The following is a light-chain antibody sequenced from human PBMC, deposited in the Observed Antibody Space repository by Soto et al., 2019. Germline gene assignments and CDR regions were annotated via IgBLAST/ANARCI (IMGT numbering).Light chain of an antibody. Sequence: QSVLTQSPSASASLGASVKLTCTLSRGHSSYAIAWHQQRPEKGPRYLMKLNCDGSHSKGDGIPDRFSGSSSGAERYLTISSLQSEDEADYYCQTWVTGIQVFGGGTKLTVL. CDR3: QTWVTGIQV. V-gene: IGLV4-69*01. CDR1: RGHSSYA. J-gene: IGLJ2*01. CDR2: LNCDGSH.